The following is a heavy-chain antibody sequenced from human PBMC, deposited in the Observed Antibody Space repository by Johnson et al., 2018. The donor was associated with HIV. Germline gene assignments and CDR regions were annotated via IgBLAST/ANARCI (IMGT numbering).Heavy chain of an antibody. Sequence: VQLVESGGGLVKPGGSLRLSCAASGFTFSDYYMSWVRQAPGKGLEWVANINQDGSAKYYVDSVKGRFPNSRDNSKNRLYLQMNSLRAKDTAVYYCAKDSDKWAISGDDAFDIWGQGTMVTVSS. CDR2: INQDGSAK. V-gene: IGHV3-7*01. D-gene: IGHD1-26*01. J-gene: IGHJ3*02. CDR3: AKDSDKWAISGDDAFDI. CDR1: GFTFSDYY.